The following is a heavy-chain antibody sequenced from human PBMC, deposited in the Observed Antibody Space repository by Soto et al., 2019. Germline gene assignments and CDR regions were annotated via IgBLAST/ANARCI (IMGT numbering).Heavy chain of an antibody. J-gene: IGHJ6*02. V-gene: IGHV4-34*01. D-gene: IGHD2-2*01. CDR1: GGSFSGYY. CDR2: INHSGST. Sequence: NPSETLSLTCAVYGGSFSGYYWSWIRQPPGKGLEWIGEINHSGSTNYNPSLKSRVTISVDTSKNQFSLKLSSVTAADTAVYYCARVPPIVVVPAAFRHYYYYGMDVWGQGTTVTVSS. CDR3: ARVPPIVVVPAAFRHYYYYGMDV.